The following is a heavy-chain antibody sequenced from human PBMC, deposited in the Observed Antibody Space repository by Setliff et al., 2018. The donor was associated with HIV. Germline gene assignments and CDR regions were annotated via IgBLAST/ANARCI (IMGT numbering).Heavy chain of an antibody. J-gene: IGHJ6*03. V-gene: IGHV1-2*02. CDR1: GYTFNGYY. CDR3: ARDPPPIRGLRLGEISRMDV. Sequence: ASVKVSCKASGYTFNGYYVHWVRQAPGQGLEWMGWINGNSGATNYAQKFQGRVTITRDTSTNTAYMEMTRLRSDDTAVYSCARDPPPIRGLRLGEISRMDVWGKGTTVTVS. CDR2: INGNSGAT. D-gene: IGHD3-16*02.